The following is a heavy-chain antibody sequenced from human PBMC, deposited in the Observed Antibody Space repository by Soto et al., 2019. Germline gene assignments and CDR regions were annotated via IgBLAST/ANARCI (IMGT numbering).Heavy chain of an antibody. V-gene: IGHV4-30-4*01. Sequence: PSETLSLTCTVSDGSISSGDYYWSWIRQPPGKGLEWIGYMHKSGSAYYSPSLKGRPTISIDTSMNQFCLKVNSVTAADTAVYFCARTRYYDFWRIDYWGQGTLVTVSS. J-gene: IGHJ4*02. CDR3: ARTRYYDFWRIDY. CDR2: MHKSGSA. D-gene: IGHD3-3*01. CDR1: DGSISSGDYY.